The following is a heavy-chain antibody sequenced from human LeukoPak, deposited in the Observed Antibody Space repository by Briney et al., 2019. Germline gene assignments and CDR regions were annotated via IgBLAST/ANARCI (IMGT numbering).Heavy chain of an antibody. CDR2: ISYNSAAR. D-gene: IGHD6-19*01. CDR1: GFTFSLYA. Sequence: GGSLRLSCAASGFTFSLYAMNWVRQTPEKGLEWVSHISYNSAARFYSDSVEGRFTLSRDNAKNSVYLHMNSLRVEDTAMYYCTRSGAGAFDTWGQGTLVTVSS. V-gene: IGHV3-48*04. J-gene: IGHJ3*02. CDR3: TRSGAGAFDT.